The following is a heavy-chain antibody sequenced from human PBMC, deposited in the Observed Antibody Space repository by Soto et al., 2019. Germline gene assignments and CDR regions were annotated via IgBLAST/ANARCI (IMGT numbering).Heavy chain of an antibody. CDR3: ATNWEPKGY. Sequence: QVQLVESGGGVVQPGRSLRLSCAASGFTFSSYAISWVRQAPGQGREWMGGIIPIFGTANYAPKFQGRVTITADESTSTAYMELSSLSSEDTAVYYGATNWEPKGYWGQGTLVTVSS. D-gene: IGHD1-26*01. CDR2: IIPIFGTA. CDR1: GFTFSSYA. J-gene: IGHJ4*02. V-gene: IGHV1-69*01.